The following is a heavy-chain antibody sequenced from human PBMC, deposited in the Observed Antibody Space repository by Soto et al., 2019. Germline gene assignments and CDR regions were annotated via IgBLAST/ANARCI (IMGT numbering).Heavy chain of an antibody. Sequence: QVQLQESGPGLVKPSGTLSLTCAVSGGSISSNNWWTWVRQPPGKGLEWLGEIYHSGSTNYNPSLKSRVTISVDKSKRQLSLNLSSVTAADMAVYYCARVPDFWSGYYDFYGMDVWGQGTTVTVSS. J-gene: IGHJ6*02. CDR3: ARVPDFWSGYYDFYGMDV. CDR1: GGSISSNNW. D-gene: IGHD3-3*01. V-gene: IGHV4-4*02. CDR2: IYHSGST.